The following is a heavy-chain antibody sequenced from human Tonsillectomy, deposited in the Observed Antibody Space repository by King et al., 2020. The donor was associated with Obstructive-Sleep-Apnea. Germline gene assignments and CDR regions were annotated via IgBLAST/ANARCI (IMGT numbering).Heavy chain of an antibody. V-gene: IGHV3-7*03. CDR2: IRQDGSEK. D-gene: IGHD3-16*02. Sequence: DVQLVESGGGLVQPGGSLRLSCAASGFTFSSFWMNWVRQAPGKGLEWVANIRQDGSEKYYVDSVKGRLTISRDNAKNSLFLQMNSLRAEDTAVYYCARVGYDDVWGSYHSDYWGQGTLVTVSS. CDR1: GFTFSSFW. J-gene: IGHJ4*02. CDR3: ARVGYDDVWGSYHSDY.